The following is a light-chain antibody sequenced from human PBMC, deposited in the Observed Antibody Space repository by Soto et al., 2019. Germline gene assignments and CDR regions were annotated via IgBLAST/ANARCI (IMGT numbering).Light chain of an antibody. Sequence: QSALTQPASVSGSPGQSITISCTGTSSDVGGYHYVSWYQQHPGEAPKLMIYDVSNRPAGVSNRFSGSKSDNTASLTISGLQAEDEADYYCSSYTSSTTQVFGPGTKVTVL. V-gene: IGLV2-14*01. CDR1: SSDVGGYHY. J-gene: IGLJ1*01. CDR3: SSYTSSTTQV. CDR2: DVS.